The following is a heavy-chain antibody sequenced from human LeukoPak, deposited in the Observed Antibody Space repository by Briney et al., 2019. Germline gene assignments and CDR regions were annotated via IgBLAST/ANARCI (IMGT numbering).Heavy chain of an antibody. CDR3: ARDGLEAHTASYYYDSSGYPDAFDI. V-gene: IGHV4-59*12. J-gene: IGHJ3*02. CDR1: GASISGYH. D-gene: IGHD3-22*01. Sequence: SETLSLTCTVSGASISGYHWSWIRQPPGKGLEWMGYIYYSGTANYNPSLESRVTISIDTSKNQFSLKLSSVTAADTAVYYCARDGLEAHTASYYYDSSGYPDAFDIWGQGTMVTVSS. CDR2: IYYSGTA.